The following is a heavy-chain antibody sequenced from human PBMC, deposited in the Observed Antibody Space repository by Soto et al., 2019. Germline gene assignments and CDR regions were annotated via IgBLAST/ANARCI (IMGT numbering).Heavy chain of an antibody. Sequence: PVGSLRLSCVSSVFTFSNYAMNCVRHSPGKGLEWVAVISYDGSNKYYADSVKGRITISRDNSRNTLYLQMNNLRAEDTAMYYCARDLGNNYGSFAYWGQGTLVSVSS. CDR1: VFTFSNYA. CDR2: ISYDGSNK. CDR3: ARDLGNNYGSFAY. D-gene: IGHD4-17*01. J-gene: IGHJ4*02. V-gene: IGHV3-30-3*01.